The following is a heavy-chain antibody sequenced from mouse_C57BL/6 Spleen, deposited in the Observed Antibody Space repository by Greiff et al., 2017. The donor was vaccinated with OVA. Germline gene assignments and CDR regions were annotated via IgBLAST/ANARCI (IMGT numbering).Heavy chain of an antibody. CDR2: FYPGSGII. CDR1: GYTFTEYT. D-gene: IGHD1-1*01. Sequence: VQLQQSGAELVKPGASVKLSCKASGYTFTEYTIHWVKQRSGQGLEWIGWFYPGSGIIKYNEKFKDKATLTADKSSSTVYMELSRLTSEDSAVYFCARHEESPYYYGYWYFDVWGTGTTVTVSS. CDR3: ARHEESPYYYGYWYFDV. J-gene: IGHJ1*03. V-gene: IGHV1-62-2*01.